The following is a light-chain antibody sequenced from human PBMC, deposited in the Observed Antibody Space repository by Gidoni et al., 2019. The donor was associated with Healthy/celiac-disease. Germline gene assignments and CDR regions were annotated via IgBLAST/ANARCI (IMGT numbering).Light chain of an antibody. CDR2: GNS. J-gene: IGLJ2*01. CDR1: SPNIGAGYD. CDR3: QSYDSSLSAVV. V-gene: IGLV1-40*01. Sequence: QSVLTQPPSVSGAPGQRVTISCTGSSPNIGAGYDVHWYQQLPGTAPKLLIYGNSNRPSGVPDRFSGSKSGTSASLAITGLQAEDEADYYCQSYDSSLSAVVFGGGTKLT.